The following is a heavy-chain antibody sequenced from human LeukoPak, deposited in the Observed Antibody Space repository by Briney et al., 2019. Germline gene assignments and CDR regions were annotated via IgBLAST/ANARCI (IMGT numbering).Heavy chain of an antibody. Sequence: GGSLRLSCAASGFTFSNYWMHWVRQAPGEGLVWVSRIKGDGSHTVYADSVKGRFTISRDNSKNTLYLQMNSLRAEDTAVYYCAKLAVAGTRFDYWGQGTLVTVSS. CDR2: IKGDGSHT. V-gene: IGHV3-74*01. CDR1: GFTFSNYW. D-gene: IGHD6-19*01. J-gene: IGHJ4*02. CDR3: AKLAVAGTRFDY.